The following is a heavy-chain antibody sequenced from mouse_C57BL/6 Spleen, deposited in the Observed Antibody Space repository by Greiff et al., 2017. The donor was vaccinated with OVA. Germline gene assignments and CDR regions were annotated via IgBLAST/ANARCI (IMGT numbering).Heavy chain of an antibody. Sequence: QVQLQQSGAELVKPGASVKISCKASGYAFSSYWMNWVKQRPGKGLEWIGQIYPGDGDTNYNGKFKGKATLTADNSSSPAYMQLSSLTSEDSAVYFCVRDSAAWGAYWGQGTLVTVSA. CDR1: GYAFSSYW. CDR2: IYPGDGDT. J-gene: IGHJ3*01. V-gene: IGHV1-80*01. CDR3: VRDSAAWGAY. D-gene: IGHD3-2*02.